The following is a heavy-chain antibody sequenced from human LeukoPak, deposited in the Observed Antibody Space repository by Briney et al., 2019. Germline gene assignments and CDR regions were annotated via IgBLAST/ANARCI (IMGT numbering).Heavy chain of an antibody. CDR2: ISWNSGNI. CDR3: AKDAYGGATFFYYMDA. V-gene: IGHV3-9*01. Sequence: GRSLRLSCAGSGFTFDDYAMHWVRQTPGKGLEWVSGISWNSGNIAYADFVGGRFTISRDNAKNSLSLQMNSLSDEDTAVYYCAKDAYGGATFFYYMDAWGKGTTVTVSS. CDR1: GFTFDDYA. J-gene: IGHJ6*03. D-gene: IGHD2/OR15-2a*01.